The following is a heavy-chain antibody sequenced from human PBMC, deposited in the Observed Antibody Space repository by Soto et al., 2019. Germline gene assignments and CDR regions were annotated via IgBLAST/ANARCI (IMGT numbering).Heavy chain of an antibody. Sequence: PGGSLRLSCAASGFTFSSYSMNWVRLAPGKGLEWVSTITSNSSDIHYADSVKGRFTISRDNSKNTLYLQMNSLRAEDRAVYYCAKEGVGQWLMGYFDLWGRGTLVTVSS. CDR1: GFTFSSYS. CDR2: ITSNSSDI. V-gene: IGHV3-21*04. D-gene: IGHD6-19*01. CDR3: AKEGVGQWLMGYFDL. J-gene: IGHJ2*01.